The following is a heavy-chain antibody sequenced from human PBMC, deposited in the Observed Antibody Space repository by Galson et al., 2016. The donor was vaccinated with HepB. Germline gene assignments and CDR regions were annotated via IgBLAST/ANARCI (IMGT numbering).Heavy chain of an antibody. Sequence: SLRLSCAASGFSVKNNYMTWVRQAPGKGLEWVSLICDGGSAYYTDSVKARFTISRGNSKNTLYLQMNNLRPEDTAVYFCARDPPGVPDFALDVWGQGTTVTISS. D-gene: IGHD3-10*01. CDR2: ICDGGSA. CDR3: ARDPPGVPDFALDV. V-gene: IGHV3-66*01. J-gene: IGHJ6*02. CDR1: GFSVKNNY.